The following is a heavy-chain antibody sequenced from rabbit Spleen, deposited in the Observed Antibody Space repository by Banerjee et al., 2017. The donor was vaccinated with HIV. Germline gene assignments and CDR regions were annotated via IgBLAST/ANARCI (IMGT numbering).Heavy chain of an antibody. CDR3: ARDTATSFSSYGMDL. CDR2: IAGSGSGFT. Sequence: QSLEESGGDLVKPGASLTLTCTASGFSFSTNDYMCWVRQAPGKGLEWISCIAGSGSGFTYSATWAKGRFTISKTSSTTVTLKMTSLTAADTATYFCARDTATSFSSYGMDLWGPGTLVTVS. CDR1: GFSFSTNDY. V-gene: IGHV1S40*01. D-gene: IGHD1-1*01. J-gene: IGHJ6*01.